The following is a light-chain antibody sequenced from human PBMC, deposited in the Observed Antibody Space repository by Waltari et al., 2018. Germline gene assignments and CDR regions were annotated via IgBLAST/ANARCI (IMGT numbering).Light chain of an antibody. V-gene: IGLV3-19*01. J-gene: IGLJ2*01. CDR3: SSRNGRASQVV. CDR2: GKE. Sequence: SSGLTQDPAVSVALGQTIRITCRGDRLRTPYASWYQVKTGQAPVLVMFGKEKRPSGVPDRISGESSETTSSLIITGAQAEDEADYYCSSRNGRASQVVFAGGTKVTVL. CDR1: RLRTPY.